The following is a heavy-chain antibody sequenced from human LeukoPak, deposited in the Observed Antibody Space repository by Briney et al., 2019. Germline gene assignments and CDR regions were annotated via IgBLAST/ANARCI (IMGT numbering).Heavy chain of an antibody. J-gene: IGHJ4*02. D-gene: IGHD2-21*01. CDR1: GGSISTSNNY. CDR2: IYYNMAT. V-gene: IGHV4-30-4*08. CDR3: ASLPLGYSPYYFDC. Sequence: PSETLSLTCSVPGGSISTSNNYWSWIRQSPGKGLEWFAHIYYNMATYDNPSLDTPISISVDPSKTPFSLNLESVTAADTAVYCCASLPLGYSPYYFDCWGQGSLVTASS.